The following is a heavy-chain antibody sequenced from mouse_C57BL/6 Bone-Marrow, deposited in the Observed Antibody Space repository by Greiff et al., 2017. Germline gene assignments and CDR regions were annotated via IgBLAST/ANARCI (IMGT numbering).Heavy chain of an antibody. CDR1: GYTFTSYW. Sequence: QVQLQQPGAELVMPGASVKLSCKASGYTFTSYWMHWVKQRPGQGLEWIGEIDPSDSYTNYNQKFKGKSTLTVDKSSSTAYMQLSSLTSEDSEVYYCARDGYPYYCDYWGQGTTLTVSS. D-gene: IGHD2-3*01. CDR2: IDPSDSYT. J-gene: IGHJ2*01. V-gene: IGHV1-69*01. CDR3: ARDGYPYYCDY.